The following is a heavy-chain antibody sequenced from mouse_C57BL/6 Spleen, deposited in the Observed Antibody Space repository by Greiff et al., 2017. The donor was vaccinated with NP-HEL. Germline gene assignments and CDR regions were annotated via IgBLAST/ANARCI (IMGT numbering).Heavy chain of an antibody. J-gene: IGHJ2*01. Sequence: QVHVKQPGAELVRPGSSVQLSCKASGYTFTSYWMHWVKQRPIQGLEWIGNIDPSDSETHYNQKFKDKATLTVDKSSSTAYMQLSSLTSEDSAVYYCASGLYYDYDGYYFDYWGQGTTLTVSS. V-gene: IGHV1-52*01. CDR1: GYTFTSYW. D-gene: IGHD2-4*01. CDR2: IDPSDSET. CDR3: ASGLYYDYDGYYFDY.